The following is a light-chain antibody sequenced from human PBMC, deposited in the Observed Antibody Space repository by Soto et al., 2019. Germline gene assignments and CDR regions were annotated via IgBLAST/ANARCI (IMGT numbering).Light chain of an antibody. CDR2: GAP. V-gene: IGKV3-20*01. CDR3: QNFGDSPFT. CDR1: ETISSHY. Sequence: EVVLMQSPDTLSLSPGERATLSCRASETISSHYIAWYQHKPGQAPRLLIFGAPTRATGIPDRFSGSWSGTDFTLTINRLEPEDFAVYYCQNFGDSPFTFGPGTKVDIK. J-gene: IGKJ3*01.